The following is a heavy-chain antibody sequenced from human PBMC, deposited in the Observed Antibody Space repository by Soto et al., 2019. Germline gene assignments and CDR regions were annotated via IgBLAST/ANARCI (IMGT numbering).Heavy chain of an antibody. D-gene: IGHD6-13*01. V-gene: IGHV4-59*01. CDR1: GGSISSYY. Sequence: PSETLCLTCTVSGGSISSYYWSWIRQPPGKGLEWIGYIYYSGSTNYNPSLKSRVTISVDTSKNQFSLKLSSVTAADTAVYYCARVNSSSYYYYYMDVWGKGTTVTVSS. CDR3: ARVNSSSYYYYYMDV. J-gene: IGHJ6*03. CDR2: IYYSGST.